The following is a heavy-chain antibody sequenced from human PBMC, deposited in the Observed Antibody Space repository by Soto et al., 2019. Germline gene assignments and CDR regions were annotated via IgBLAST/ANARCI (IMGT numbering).Heavy chain of an antibody. D-gene: IGHD5-12*01. J-gene: IGHJ4*02. CDR2: INQSGST. V-gene: IGHV4-34*01. CDR3: ASDTTSGLVDY. CDR1: GGSFSGYD. Sequence: QVQLQQWGAGLLKPSETLSLTCAVYGGSFSGYDWTWIRQPPGTGLEWIGHINQSGSTDYNPSLKSAVTRSADTSKNQFALRPTSCTGAESAVYYCASDTTSGLVDYWGQGTLVTAS.